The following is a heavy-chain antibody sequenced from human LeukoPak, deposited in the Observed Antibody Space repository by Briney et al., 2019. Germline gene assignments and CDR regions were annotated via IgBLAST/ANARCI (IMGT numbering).Heavy chain of an antibody. Sequence: GGSLRLSCAASGFAFSSSAMHWVRQAPGKGLEWVAIISYDGITEDYSDSVKGRFSISRDNSKNTLYLQMNSLRAEDTAVYYCAKSPGGRHHNWGQGTLVTVSS. CDR3: AKSPGGRHHN. D-gene: IGHD3-16*01. CDR2: ISYDGITE. J-gene: IGHJ4*02. V-gene: IGHV3-30*04. CDR1: GFAFSSSA.